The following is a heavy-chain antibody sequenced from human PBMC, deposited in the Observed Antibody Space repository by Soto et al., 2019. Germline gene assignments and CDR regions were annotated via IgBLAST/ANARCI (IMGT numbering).Heavy chain of an antibody. Sequence: QVPLVQSGAEVKKPGSSVTVSCKASGGTFSSYAIHWVRQAPGQRLEWMGGIIPMYGPAKYAQRFQGRVTITADESTITVYMELTSLTSKYTAVYYCARVTSMVRGVIDNWFDPWGHGTLVTVSS. CDR1: GGTFSSYA. J-gene: IGHJ5*02. V-gene: IGHV1-69*01. D-gene: IGHD3-10*01. CDR2: IIPMYGPA. CDR3: ARVTSMVRGVIDNWFDP.